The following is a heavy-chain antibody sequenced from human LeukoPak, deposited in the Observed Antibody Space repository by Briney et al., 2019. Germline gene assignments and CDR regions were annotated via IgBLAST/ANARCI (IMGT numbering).Heavy chain of an antibody. D-gene: IGHD4-17*01. V-gene: IGHV4-34*01. Sequence: SETLSLTCTVSGGSISGYYWSWIRQPPGKGLEWIGEINHSGSTNYNPSLKSRVTISVDTSKNQFSLKLSSVTAADTAVYYCARVRYGMLYYFDYWGQGTLVTVSS. CDR2: INHSGST. CDR3: ARVRYGMLYYFDY. J-gene: IGHJ4*02. CDR1: GGSISGYY.